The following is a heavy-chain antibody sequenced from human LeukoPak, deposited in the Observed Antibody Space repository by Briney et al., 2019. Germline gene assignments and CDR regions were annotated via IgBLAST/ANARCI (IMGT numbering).Heavy chain of an antibody. CDR2: IIPIFGTA. D-gene: IGHD6-13*01. J-gene: IGHJ6*03. Sequence: SVKVSCKASGYTFTSYDINWARQAPGQGLEWMGGIIPIFGTANYAQKFQGRVTITADESTSTAYMELSSLRSEDTAVYYCARVGTIAAAGTYYYYYMDVWGKGTTVTISS. CDR3: ARVGTIAAAGTYYYYYMDV. V-gene: IGHV1-69*13. CDR1: GYTFTSYD.